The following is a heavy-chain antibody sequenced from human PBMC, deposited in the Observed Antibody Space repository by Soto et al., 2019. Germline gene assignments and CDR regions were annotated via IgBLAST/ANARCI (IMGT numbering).Heavy chain of an antibody. V-gene: IGHV3-23*01. CDR1: GFTFRSYA. J-gene: IGHJ2*01. Sequence: GGSLRLSCAASGFTFRSYAMGWVRQGPGKGLEWISTIVGGGGSAYYADSMKGRFTISRDNSKNTLYLQMDSLSADDTAVYFCAKKGSPSGDHSNWYFDLWGRGTLVTVSS. CDR3: AKKGSPSGDHSNWYFDL. CDR2: IVGGGGSA. D-gene: IGHD7-27*01.